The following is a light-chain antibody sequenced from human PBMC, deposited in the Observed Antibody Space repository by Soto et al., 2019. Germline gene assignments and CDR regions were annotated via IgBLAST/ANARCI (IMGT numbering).Light chain of an antibody. V-gene: IGKV1-5*03. CDR3: QQYHSYRT. J-gene: IGKJ1*01. CDR1: QSISSW. CDR2: KAS. Sequence: DIQMTQSPSTLSASVGDRVTITCRASQSISSWLAWYQKKPGKAPKLLIYKASSLESGVPSRFSGSGSGTEFTLTISSLQPDDFATYYCQQYHSYRTFGQGTKVEIK.